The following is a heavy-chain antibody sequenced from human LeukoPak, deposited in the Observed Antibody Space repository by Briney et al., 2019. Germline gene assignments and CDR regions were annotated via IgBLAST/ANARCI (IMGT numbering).Heavy chain of an antibody. J-gene: IGHJ4*02. V-gene: IGHV1-46*01. CDR1: GYTFSSYY. CDR3: ARTYYYDSSGYRFDY. CDR2: IDHSGGST. Sequence: ASVKVSCKASGYTFSSYYMHWVRQAPGQGLEWMGIIDHSGGSTSYAQKFQGRVTMTRDTSTSTVYMELSSLRSEDTAVYYCARTYYYDSSGYRFDYGGQGTLVTVSS. D-gene: IGHD3-22*01.